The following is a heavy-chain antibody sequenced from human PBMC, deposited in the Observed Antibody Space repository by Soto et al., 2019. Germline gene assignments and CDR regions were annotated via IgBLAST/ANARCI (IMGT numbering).Heavy chain of an antibody. CDR1: GGTFSSYA. Sequence: ASVKVSCKASGGTFSSYAISWVRQAPGQGLEWMGGIIPIFGTANYAQKFQGRVTITADESTSTAYMELSSLRSEDTAVYYCAIELTGIFFWEGGVSAIRSDFDYWGQGTLVTVSS. CDR2: IIPIFGTA. V-gene: IGHV1-69*13. D-gene: IGHD2-21*01. CDR3: AIELTGIFFWEGGVSAIRSDFDY. J-gene: IGHJ4*02.